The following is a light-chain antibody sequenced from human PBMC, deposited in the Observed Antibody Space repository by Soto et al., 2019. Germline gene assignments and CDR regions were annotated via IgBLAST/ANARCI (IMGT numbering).Light chain of an antibody. CDR1: SSDVGAYIF. V-gene: IGLV2-8*01. J-gene: IGLJ1*01. CDR3: VSFAGGTYV. Sequence: QSVLTQPPSASGSPGQSVTISCTGTSSDVGAYIFVSWYQQHPGKAPKLMVYDVNRRPPGVPDRFFGSKSGNTASLTVSGLQDEDEADYYCVSFAGGTYVFGTGTKLTVL. CDR2: DVN.